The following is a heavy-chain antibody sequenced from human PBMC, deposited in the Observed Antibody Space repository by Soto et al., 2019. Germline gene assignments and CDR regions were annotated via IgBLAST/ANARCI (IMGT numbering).Heavy chain of an antibody. V-gene: IGHV3-23*01. CDR2: ISGSGGST. D-gene: IGHD3-16*02. Sequence: PGGSLRLSCAASGFTFSSYAMSWVRQAPGKGLEWVSAISGSGGSTYYADSVKGRFTISRDNSKNTLYLQMNSLRAEDTAVYYCAKDVRLSDYIWGSYRYTPLDYWGQGTLVTVSS. CDR3: AKDVRLSDYIWGSYRYTPLDY. CDR1: GFTFSSYA. J-gene: IGHJ4*02.